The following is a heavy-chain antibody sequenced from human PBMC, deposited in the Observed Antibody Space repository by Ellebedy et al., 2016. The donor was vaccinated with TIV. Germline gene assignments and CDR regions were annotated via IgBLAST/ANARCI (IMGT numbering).Heavy chain of an antibody. CDR3: ARPSVTTWGWFDP. J-gene: IGHJ5*02. D-gene: IGHD4-11*01. CDR1: GGSISSYY. CDR2: IYYSGTT. V-gene: IGHV4-59*01. Sequence: SETLSLTCTVSGGSISSYYWSWIRQPPGKGLEWIGYIYYSGTTNYNPSLKSRVTISVEPSKNQFSLRLTSVTAADTAVYYCARPSVTTWGWFDPWGQGTLVTVSS.